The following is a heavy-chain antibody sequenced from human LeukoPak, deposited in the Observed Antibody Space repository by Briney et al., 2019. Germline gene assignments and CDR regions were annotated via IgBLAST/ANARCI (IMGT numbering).Heavy chain of an antibody. CDR1: GYTLSSFG. CDR3: ARDPKGPKEYYMDV. J-gene: IGHJ6*03. V-gene: IGHV1-18*01. CDR2: ISAHNGNT. Sequence: GSAKVSCKASGYTLSSFGISWVRPATGQGPEWMGWISAHNGNTNYAQKLQGRVTITADKSTSTSYMELSSLRSEDTAVYYCARDPKGPKEYYMDVWGKGTTVTVSS.